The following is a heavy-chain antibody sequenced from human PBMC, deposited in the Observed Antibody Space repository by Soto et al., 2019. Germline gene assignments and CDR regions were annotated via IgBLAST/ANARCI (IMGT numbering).Heavy chain of an antibody. CDR1: GGCISSGGDS. J-gene: IGHJ4*02. D-gene: IGHD4-17*01. CDR2: IYHSGST. V-gene: IGHV4-30-2*01. CDR3: ARSQTTVTSYDY. Sequence: PSERMALTCAVCGGCISSGGDSWSLIQQPPGKGLEWIGYIYHSGSTYYNPSLKSRVTISVDRSKNQFSLKLSSVTAADTAVYYCARSQTTVTSYDYWGQGTLVTVSS.